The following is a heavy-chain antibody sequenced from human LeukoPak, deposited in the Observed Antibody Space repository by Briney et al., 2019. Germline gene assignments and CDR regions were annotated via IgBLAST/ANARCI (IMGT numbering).Heavy chain of an antibody. D-gene: IGHD6-19*01. CDR2: IHSGGST. CDR1: GFTVSSNH. CDR3: ARESVGSGWSYYYYGMDV. V-gene: IGHV3-53*01. Sequence: GGSLRLSCAASGFTVSSNHMSWVRQAAGKGLEWVSVIHSGGSTDYADSVKGRFTISRDNAKNSLYLQMNSLRAEDTAVYYCARESVGSGWSYYYYGMDVWGQGTTVTVSS. J-gene: IGHJ6*02.